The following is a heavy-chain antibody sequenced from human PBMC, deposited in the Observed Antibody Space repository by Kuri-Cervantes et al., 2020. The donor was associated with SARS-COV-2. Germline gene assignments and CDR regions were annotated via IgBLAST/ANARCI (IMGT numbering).Heavy chain of an antibody. CDR3: AREGSSYSTPAFNYDYYMDV. Sequence: GSLRLSCAASGFTFSSYSMNWVRQAPGKGLEWVSFISSSRNYIYYADSLKGRFTITSDNAKNSLYLQMNSTRAEDTAVYYCAREGSSYSTPAFNYDYYMDVWGKGTPVTVSS. CDR2: ISSSRNYI. V-gene: IGHV3-21*01. CDR1: GFTFSSYS. J-gene: IGHJ6*03. D-gene: IGHD3-10*01.